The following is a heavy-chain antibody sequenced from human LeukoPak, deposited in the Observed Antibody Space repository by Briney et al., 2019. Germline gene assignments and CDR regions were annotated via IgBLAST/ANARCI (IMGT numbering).Heavy chain of an antibody. CDR2: IRYDGSNK. CDR3: ARDGDYYDSSGYSPRGAFDI. D-gene: IGHD3-22*01. J-gene: IGHJ3*02. V-gene: IGHV3-30*02. Sequence: GGSLRLSCAASGFTFSSYGMHWVRQAPGKGLEWVAFIRYDGSNKYYADSVKGRFTISRDDSKNTLYLQMNSLRAGDTAVYYCARDGDYYDSSGYSPRGAFDIWGQGTMVTVSS. CDR1: GFTFSSYG.